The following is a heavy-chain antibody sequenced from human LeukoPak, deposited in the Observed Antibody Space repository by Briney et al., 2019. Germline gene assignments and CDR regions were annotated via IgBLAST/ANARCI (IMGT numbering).Heavy chain of an antibody. J-gene: IGHJ4*02. CDR2: IWYDGSKK. Sequence: PGGSLRLPCAASGFTFSTYVMHWVRQAPGKGLEWVAVIWYDGSKKDYADSAKGRFTISRDNSKNTLYLQMNSLRAEDTAVYYCAREMNYGDYFDYWGQGTLVTVSS. D-gene: IGHD4-17*01. CDR3: AREMNYGDYFDY. CDR1: GFTFSTYV. V-gene: IGHV3-33*01.